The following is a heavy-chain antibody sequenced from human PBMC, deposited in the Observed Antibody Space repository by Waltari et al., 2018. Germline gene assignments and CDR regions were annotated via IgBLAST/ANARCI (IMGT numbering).Heavy chain of an antibody. D-gene: IGHD5-18*01. CDR2: IYYSGST. Sequence: QVQLQESGPGLVKPSETLSLTCTVSGGSISSYYWSWIRQPPGKGLEWIGYIYYSGSTNYNPSLKSRVTISVDTSKNQFSLKLSSVTAADTAVYYCARGRFELWSRDYYYGMDVWGQGTTVTVSS. CDR1: GGSISSYY. CDR3: ARGRFELWSRDYYYGMDV. J-gene: IGHJ6*02. V-gene: IGHV4-59*01.